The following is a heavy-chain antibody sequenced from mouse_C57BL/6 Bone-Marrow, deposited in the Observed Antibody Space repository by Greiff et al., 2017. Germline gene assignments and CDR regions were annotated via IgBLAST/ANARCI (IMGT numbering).Heavy chain of an antibody. Sequence: EVKLVESGGGLVQPKGSLKLSCAASGFSFNTYAMNWVRQAPGKGLEWVARIRSKSNNYATYYADSVKDRFTISRDDSESMIYLQMNNLKTEDTAMYYCVRPAIYYYGPYAMAYWGQGTSVTVSS. D-gene: IGHD1-1*01. J-gene: IGHJ4*01. V-gene: IGHV10-1*01. CDR1: GFSFNTYA. CDR2: IRSKSNNYAT. CDR3: VRPAIYYYGPYAMAY.